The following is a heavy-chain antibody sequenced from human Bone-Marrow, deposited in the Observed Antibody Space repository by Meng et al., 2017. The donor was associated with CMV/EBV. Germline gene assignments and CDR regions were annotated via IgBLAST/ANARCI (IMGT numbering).Heavy chain of an antibody. J-gene: IGHJ5*02. CDR3: ARVWQQLARYNWFDP. CDR2: MNPNSGNT. CDR1: GYTFTSYD. D-gene: IGHD6-13*01. Sequence: ASVKVSCKASGYTFTSYDINWVRQATGQGLEWMGWMNPNSGNTGYAQKFQGRVTMTRNTSISTAYMELSSLRSEDTAVYYCARVWQQLARYNWFDPWGQGTLVTVSS. V-gene: IGHV1-8*01.